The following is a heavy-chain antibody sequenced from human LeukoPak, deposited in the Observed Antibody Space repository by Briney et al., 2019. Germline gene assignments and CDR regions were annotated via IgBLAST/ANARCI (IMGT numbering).Heavy chain of an antibody. Sequence: KSSETLSLTCTVSGGSISSYFWSWIRQPPGKGLEWIGYIYYRGSTNYNPSLKSRVTISVDTSKNHHSLNLSSVTAADTAVYYCARDWGSSGGLGVGYWGQGALVTV. D-gene: IGHD6-19*01. CDR1: GGSISSYF. CDR3: ARDWGSSGGLGVGY. CDR2: IYYRGST. J-gene: IGHJ4*02. V-gene: IGHV4-59*01.